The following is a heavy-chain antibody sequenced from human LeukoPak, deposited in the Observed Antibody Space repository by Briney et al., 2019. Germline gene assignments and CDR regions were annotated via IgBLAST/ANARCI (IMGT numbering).Heavy chain of an antibody. CDR2: IYYSGST. V-gene: IGHV4-59*12. CDR3: ARVPGGWINWFDP. D-gene: IGHD6-19*01. CDR1: GGSISSYY. J-gene: IGHJ5*02. Sequence: PSETLSLTCIVSGGSISSYYRSWIRQPPGKGLEWIGYIYYSGSTNYNPSLKSRVTISVDTSKNQFSLKLRSVTAADTAVYYCARVPGGWINWFDPWGQGTLVTVSS.